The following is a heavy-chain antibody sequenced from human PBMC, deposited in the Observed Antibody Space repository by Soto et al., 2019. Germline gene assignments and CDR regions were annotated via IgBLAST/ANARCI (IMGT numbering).Heavy chain of an antibody. V-gene: IGHV3-23*01. CDR2: SRGSDGST. CDR1: GFTLVTYD. CDR3: VKGNWGDY. Sequence: EVQLLESGGGSVQPGGSLRLSCAASGFTLVTYDMTWVRQAPGKGLEWVSVSRGSDGSTYYADSVKGRFTISRDNSKNTLYLQMNSLRVDDTAIYYCVKGNWGDYWGQGTLVTVSS. J-gene: IGHJ4*02. D-gene: IGHD7-27*01.